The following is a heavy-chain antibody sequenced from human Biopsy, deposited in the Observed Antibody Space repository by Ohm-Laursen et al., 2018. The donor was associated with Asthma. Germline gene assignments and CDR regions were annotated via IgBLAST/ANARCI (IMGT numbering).Heavy chain of an antibody. CDR3: ARKAGSCISRTCYSLDF. V-gene: IGHV1-69*01. J-gene: IGHJ4*02. CDR2: INSVFGTT. D-gene: IGHD2-2*01. Sequence: SSVKVSCKSLGGTFNTYVIGWVRQAPGQGLEWMGEINSVFGTTTYPQKFQDRVTITADDSASTVYMELSSLRSEDTAVYYCARKAGSCISRTCYSLDFWGQGTLVTVSS. CDR1: GGTFNTYV.